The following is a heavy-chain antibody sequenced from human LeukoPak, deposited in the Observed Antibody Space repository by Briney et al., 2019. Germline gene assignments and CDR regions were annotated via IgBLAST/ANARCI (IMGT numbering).Heavy chain of an antibody. V-gene: IGHV3-23*01. CDR3: AKESPSPSIAAAGTVY. Sequence: PGGSLRLSCAASGFTFSSYAMSWVRQAPGKGLEWVSAISGSGGSTYYADSVKGRFTISRDNSKNTLYLQMNSLRAEDTAVCYCAKESPSPSIAAAGTVYWGQGTLVTVSS. CDR2: ISGSGGST. J-gene: IGHJ4*02. CDR1: GFTFSSYA. D-gene: IGHD6-13*01.